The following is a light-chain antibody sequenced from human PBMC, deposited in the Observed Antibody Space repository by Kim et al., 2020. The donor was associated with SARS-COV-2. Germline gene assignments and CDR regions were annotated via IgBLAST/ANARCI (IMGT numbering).Light chain of an antibody. CDR1: TGTVTSGHY. Sequence: PGGTVTLTCESSTGTVTSGHYPYWFQQRPGQAPRILIYDTNRKPSWTPARFSGSLLGGKAALTLSGAQPDDEADYYCLLSSGAVRVFGGGTQLTVL. V-gene: IGLV7-46*01. J-gene: IGLJ3*02. CDR2: DTN. CDR3: LLSSGAVRV.